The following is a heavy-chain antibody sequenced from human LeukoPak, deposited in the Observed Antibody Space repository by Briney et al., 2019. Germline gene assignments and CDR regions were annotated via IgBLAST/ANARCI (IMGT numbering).Heavy chain of an antibody. V-gene: IGHV3-33*06. J-gene: IGHJ3*01. CDR3: AKATCSGASCFSDSRDAFDL. D-gene: IGHD2-15*01. Sequence: GGSLRLSCAASGIIFSDFGMHWVRQAPGKGLEWMAIIWYDGSNKYYADSVKGRFTISRDNSQNTMYLQMNCLRAEDTAVYYCAKATCSGASCFSDSRDAFDLWGQGTMVTVSS. CDR2: IWYDGSNK. CDR1: GIIFSDFG.